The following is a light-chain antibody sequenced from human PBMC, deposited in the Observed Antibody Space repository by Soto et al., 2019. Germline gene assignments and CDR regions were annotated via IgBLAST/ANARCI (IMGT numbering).Light chain of an antibody. Sequence: DIVMTQSPDSLAVSLGXRAPSPCKASQTLLYSSNNQTYLAWFQQKPGQPPKLLIYWASTRESGAPDRFSGSGSGTDFTLTISYLQAEDVAVYYCQQYYSSPTWTFGQGTKV. CDR3: QQYYSSPTWT. J-gene: IGKJ1*01. CDR1: QTLLYSSNNQTY. V-gene: IGKV4-1*01. CDR2: WAS.